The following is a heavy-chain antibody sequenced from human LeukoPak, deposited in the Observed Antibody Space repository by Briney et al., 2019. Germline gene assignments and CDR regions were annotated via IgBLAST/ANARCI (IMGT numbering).Heavy chain of an antibody. CDR2: IYTSGST. D-gene: IGHD3-16*01. CDR1: GGSISSYY. V-gene: IGHV4-4*09. Sequence: SETLSLTCTVSGGSISSYYWSWIRQPPGKGLEWIGYIYTSGSTNYNPSLKSRVTISVDTSKNQFSLKLSSVTAADTAVYYCARAGEGTADFDYWGQGTLVTVSS. J-gene: IGHJ4*02. CDR3: ARAGEGTADFDY.